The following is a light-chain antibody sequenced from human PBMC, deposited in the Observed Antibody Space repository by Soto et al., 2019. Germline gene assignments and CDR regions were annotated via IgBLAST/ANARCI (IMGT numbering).Light chain of an antibody. CDR1: QSISSY. V-gene: IGKV1-39*01. J-gene: IGKJ4*01. CDR2: AAS. Sequence: DIQMTQSPSSLSASVGDRVTITCRASQSISSYLNWYQQKPGKAPKLLIYAASSLQSGVPSRFSCSGSGTDFPLTISSLQPEDFATYYCQQSYSTGVTFGGGTKVEI. CDR3: QQSYSTGVT.